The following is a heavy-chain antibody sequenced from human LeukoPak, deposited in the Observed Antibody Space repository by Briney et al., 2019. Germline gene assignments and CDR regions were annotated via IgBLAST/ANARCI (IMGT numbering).Heavy chain of an antibody. V-gene: IGHV3-21*01. J-gene: IGHJ4*02. CDR1: GFTFSSYA. CDR3: ARRNVEWLAHFDY. CDR2: ISSSSSYI. Sequence: PGGSLRLSCAASGFTFSSYAMSWVRQAPGKGLEWVSSISSSSSYIYYADSVKGRFTISRDNAKNSLYLQMNSLRAEDTAVYYCARRNVEWLAHFDYWGQGTLVTVSS. D-gene: IGHD3-3*01.